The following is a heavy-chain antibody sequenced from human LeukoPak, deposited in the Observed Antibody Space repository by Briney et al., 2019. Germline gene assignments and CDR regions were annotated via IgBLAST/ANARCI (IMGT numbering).Heavy chain of an antibody. CDR3: AHLSEYCTSGVCYYFDY. Sequence: SGPTLVKPTQTLTLTCTFSGFSLSTSGVGVGWIRQPPGKALEWLALIYWDNDKRYSPSLKSRVTITKDTSKNQVVLRMTNMDPVDTATYYCAHLSEYCTSGVCYYFDYWGQGTLVTVSS. V-gene: IGHV2-5*02. CDR1: GFSLSTSGVG. J-gene: IGHJ4*02. CDR2: IYWDNDK. D-gene: IGHD2-8*01.